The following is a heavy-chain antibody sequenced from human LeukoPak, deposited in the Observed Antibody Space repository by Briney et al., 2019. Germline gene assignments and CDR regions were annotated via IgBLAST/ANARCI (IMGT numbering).Heavy chain of an antibody. Sequence: GGSLRLSCAASGFTFSSFGMSWVRQAPGKGLEWVAFTLFDGSDKYYADSVKGRFTISRDNSENTVFLQMNSLRADDTAVYYCAKAYRGSYSDHWGQGTLVTVSS. CDR1: GFTFSSFG. D-gene: IGHD1-26*01. CDR2: TLFDGSDK. J-gene: IGHJ5*02. CDR3: AKAYRGSYSDH. V-gene: IGHV3-30*02.